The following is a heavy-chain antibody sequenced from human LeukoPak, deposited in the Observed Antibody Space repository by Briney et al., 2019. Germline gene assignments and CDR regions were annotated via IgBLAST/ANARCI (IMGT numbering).Heavy chain of an antibody. Sequence: GGSLRLSCVASGFTFSNYWMSWVRLAPGKGLEWVANIKQDGSEKYYVDSVKGRFTISRDNAKNSLYLQMNSLRAEDTAVYYCTRAGAYYYDSSGSDYWGQGTLVTVSS. J-gene: IGHJ4*02. V-gene: IGHV3-7*01. D-gene: IGHD3-22*01. CDR1: GFTFSNYW. CDR3: TRAGAYYYDSSGSDY. CDR2: IKQDGSEK.